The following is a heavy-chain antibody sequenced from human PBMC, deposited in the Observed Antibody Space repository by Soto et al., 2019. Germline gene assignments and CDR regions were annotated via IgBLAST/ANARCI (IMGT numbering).Heavy chain of an antibody. J-gene: IGHJ6*02. Sequence: QVQLVQSGAEVKKPGASVKVSCKASGYSFSDYTMHWVRRAPGQPPEWMARINTGTASTEYSQKFQGRVTITRDTSATTAYMDLSSLRAEDTAVYYCARGPQDSYGMDVLGQGTTVTVS. CDR2: INTGTAST. V-gene: IGHV1-3*04. CDR1: GYSFSDYT. CDR3: ARGPQDSYGMDV.